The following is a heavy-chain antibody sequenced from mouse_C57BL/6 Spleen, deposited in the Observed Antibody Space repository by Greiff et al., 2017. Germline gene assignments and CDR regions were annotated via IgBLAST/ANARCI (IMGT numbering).Heavy chain of an antibody. D-gene: IGHD1-1*01. CDR1: GYTFTSYW. J-gene: IGHJ1*03. Sequence: QVHVKQPGAELVKPGASVKMSCKASGYTFTSYWITWVKQRPGQGPEWIGDIYPGSGSTNYNEKFKSKATLTVDTSSSPAYMQLSSLTSEDSAVYYCARPITTVVAKDWYFDVWGTGTTVTVSS. V-gene: IGHV1-55*01. CDR2: IYPGSGST. CDR3: ARPITTVVAKDWYFDV.